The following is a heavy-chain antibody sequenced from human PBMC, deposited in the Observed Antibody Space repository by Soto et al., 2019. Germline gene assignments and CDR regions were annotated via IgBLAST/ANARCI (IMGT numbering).Heavy chain of an antibody. J-gene: IGHJ4*02. V-gene: IGHV4-59*01. CDR2: ISYSGDT. CDR1: GGPIIGYH. CDR3: ARLSQQWVLFHS. D-gene: IGHD1-26*01. Sequence: SETLSLTCTVSGGPIIGYHWSWIRQPPGKGLEWIGYISYSGDTNYNPSLMSRVTISLDTSKNQFSLKLRSVTAAHTAFYYCARLSQQWVLFHSWGQETLVTVSS.